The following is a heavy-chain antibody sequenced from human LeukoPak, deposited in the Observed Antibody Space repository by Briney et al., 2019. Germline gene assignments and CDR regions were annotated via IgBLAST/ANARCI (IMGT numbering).Heavy chain of an antibody. Sequence: GGSLRLSCTASGFTSGFAFGDYAMSWVRQAPGKGLEWVGFIRTKAYGGTTEYAASVKGRFTISRDGSKSIAYLQMNSLKTEDTAVYYCTRTYYDSSGYLFDYWGQGTLVTVSS. CDR3: TRTYYDSSGYLFDY. CDR1: GFTSGFAFGDYA. V-gene: IGHV3-49*04. J-gene: IGHJ4*02. D-gene: IGHD3-22*01. CDR2: IRTKAYGGTT.